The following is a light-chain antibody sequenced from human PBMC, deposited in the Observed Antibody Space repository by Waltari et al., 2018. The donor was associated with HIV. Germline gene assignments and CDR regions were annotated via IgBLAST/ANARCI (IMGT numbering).Light chain of an antibody. V-gene: IGLV2-14*01. CDR3: SSFGRGNTVL. J-gene: IGLJ2*01. CDR1: SRDVGAYNY. Sequence: QSALTQPASVSGSPGQSIPISCTGTSRDVGAYNYVPWYQLYPGKAPKVMMFEVNNRPSGVSDRFSGSKSGNTASLTISGLQVEDEAVYFCSSFGRGNTVLFGGGTKVTVL. CDR2: EVN.